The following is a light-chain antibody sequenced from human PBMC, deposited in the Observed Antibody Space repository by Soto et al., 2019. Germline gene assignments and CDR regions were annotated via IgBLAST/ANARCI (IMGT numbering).Light chain of an antibody. CDR1: SSDVGGYNY. CDR2: DVS. J-gene: IGLJ2*01. V-gene: IGLV2-14*01. CDR3: SSYRSSRTLVI. Sequence: QSALTQPASVSGSHGQSITISCTGSSSDVGGYNYVSWYQQHPDKAPKLMIYDVSNRPSGVSNRLSGSKSGNTASLTISGLQAEDEAHYYCSSYRSSRTLVIFGGGTQLTVL.